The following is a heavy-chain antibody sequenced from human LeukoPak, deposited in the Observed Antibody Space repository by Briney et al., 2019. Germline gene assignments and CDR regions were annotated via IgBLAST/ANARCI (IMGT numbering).Heavy chain of an antibody. V-gene: IGHV4-34*09. D-gene: IGHD2-2*01. Sequence: KPSETLSLTCAVYGESFSGYFWSWIRQPPGKGLEWIGEITHSGGTNYNPSPKSRVTISVDTSKNQFSLKLSSVTAADTAVYYCARVDYASQDYWGQGTLVTVSS. CDR3: ARVDYASQDY. CDR2: ITHSGGT. J-gene: IGHJ4*02. CDR1: GESFSGYF.